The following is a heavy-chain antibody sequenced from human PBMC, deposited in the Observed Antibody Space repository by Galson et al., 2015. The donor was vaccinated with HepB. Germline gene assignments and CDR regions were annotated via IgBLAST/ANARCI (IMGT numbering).Heavy chain of an antibody. Sequence: SVKVSCKASGYTFTSYAMHWVRQAPGQRLEWMGWINAGNGNTKYSQKFQGRVTITRDTSAGTAYMELSSLRSEDTAVYYCARTRIAAAGGRYGMDVWGQGTTVTVSS. D-gene: IGHD6-13*01. CDR3: ARTRIAAAGGRYGMDV. CDR2: INAGNGNT. CDR1: GYTFTSYA. J-gene: IGHJ6*02. V-gene: IGHV1-3*01.